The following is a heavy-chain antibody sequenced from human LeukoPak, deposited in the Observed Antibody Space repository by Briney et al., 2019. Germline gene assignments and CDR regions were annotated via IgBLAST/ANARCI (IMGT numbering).Heavy chain of an antibody. CDR2: ISSIGSTI. CDR1: GFTFSDYC. J-gene: IGHJ3*02. CDR3: ARGGFYLGEAFGI. Sequence: GGSLRLSCAASGFTFSDYCMSWIRQAPGKGLEWVSYISSIGSTIYYADSVKGRFTISRDNAKSSLYLQMNSLRAEDTAVYFCARGGFYLGEAFGIWGQGTMVTVSS. D-gene: IGHD3-3*01. V-gene: IGHV3-11*04.